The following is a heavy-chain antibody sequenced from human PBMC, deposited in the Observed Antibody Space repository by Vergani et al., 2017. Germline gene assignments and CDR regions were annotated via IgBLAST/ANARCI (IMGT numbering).Heavy chain of an antibody. CDR2: ISASGGST. CDR3: AKDRPRDWETPLFLFDY. V-gene: IGHV3-23*01. J-gene: IGHJ4*02. Sequence: EVQLLESGGGLVQPGESLRLSCTVSGFTFTSYGISWVRQAPGKGLEWVSGISASGGSTYYTDSVKGRFIISRDISKNTIYLQMSSLRADDTALYYCAKDRPRDWETPLFLFDYWGQGTLVAVSS. D-gene: IGHD1-26*01. CDR1: GFTFTSYG.